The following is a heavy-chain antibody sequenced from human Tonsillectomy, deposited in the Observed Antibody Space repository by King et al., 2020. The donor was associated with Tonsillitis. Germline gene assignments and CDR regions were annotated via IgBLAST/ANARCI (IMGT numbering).Heavy chain of an antibody. J-gene: IGHJ4*02. CDR2: XXGXXXXX. D-gene: IGHD1-26*01. V-gene: IGHV3-23*04. Sequence: VQLVESGGGLVQPGGSLRLSCAASGFTFSSYAMSWVRQAPGKGLEWXXXXXGXXXXXXXXDXVKDRFTISRDNSKNTLYLQMNSLRAEDTAVDYCARVPHIVGAMSGYFDYWGQGTLVTVSS. CDR1: GFTFSSYA. CDR3: ARVPHIVGAMSGYFDY.